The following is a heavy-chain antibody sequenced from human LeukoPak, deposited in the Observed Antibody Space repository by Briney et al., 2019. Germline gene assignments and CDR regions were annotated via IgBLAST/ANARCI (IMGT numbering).Heavy chain of an antibody. CDR3: AKVRPQLEH. D-gene: IGHD1-1*01. V-gene: IGHV3-23*01. J-gene: IGHJ1*01. CDR2: ISGSGGST. Sequence: AGGSLRLSYAASGFTFSNHAMTWVRQAPGKGLEWVSAISGSGGSTYYADSVKGRFTISRDNSKNTLYLQMNSLRAEDTALYYCAKVRPQLEHWGQGTLVTVSS. CDR1: GFTFSNHA.